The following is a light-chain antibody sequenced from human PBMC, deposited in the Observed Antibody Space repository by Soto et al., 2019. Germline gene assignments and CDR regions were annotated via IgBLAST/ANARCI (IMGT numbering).Light chain of an antibody. CDR3: QKYNSAPSFT. Sequence: DIQMTQSPSSLSASVGDRVTITCRASQGISNYLAWYQQKPGKVPKLLIYAASTLQSGVPSRFSGSVSGTDFTITISSPQPEDVATYYCQKYNSAPSFTFGPGTKVAIK. V-gene: IGKV1-27*01. J-gene: IGKJ3*01. CDR1: QGISNY. CDR2: AAS.